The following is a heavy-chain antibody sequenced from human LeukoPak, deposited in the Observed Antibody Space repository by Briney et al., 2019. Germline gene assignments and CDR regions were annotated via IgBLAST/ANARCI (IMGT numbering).Heavy chain of an antibody. Sequence: GGSLRLSCAASGFSFSYFAMSWVRQSPGKGLEWVAGINSGGGTTFYLDSVKGRFTISGDNPKTTLFLQMNNLRAEDTAVYYCAKVNNDLNGMDVWGQGTTVTVSS. CDR3: AKVNNDLNGMDV. D-gene: IGHD3-3*01. V-gene: IGHV3-23*01. J-gene: IGHJ6*02. CDR1: GFSFSYFA. CDR2: INSGGGTT.